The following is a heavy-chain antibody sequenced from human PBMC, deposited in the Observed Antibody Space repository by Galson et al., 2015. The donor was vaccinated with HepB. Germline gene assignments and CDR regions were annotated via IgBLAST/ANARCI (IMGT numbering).Heavy chain of an antibody. D-gene: IGHD4-23*01. V-gene: IGHV3-23*05. J-gene: IGHJ4*01. CDR1: GIALRGYG. CDR2: VDAIGTTT. Sequence: SLRLSCAASGIALRGYGMSWVRQSPERGLEWVSTVDAIGTTTNYADSVRGRFTISRDNSRHTVSLQMNSLRVEETAIYYCAKDCCGDSFFDYWGHGTLVIVSS. CDR3: AKDCCGDSFFDY.